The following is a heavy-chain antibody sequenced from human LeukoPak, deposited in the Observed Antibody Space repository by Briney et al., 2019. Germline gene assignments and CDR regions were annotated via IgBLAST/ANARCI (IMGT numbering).Heavy chain of an antibody. J-gene: IGHJ6*02. Sequence: GGSLRLSCAASGFTVSSNYMSWVRQAPGKGLEWVANVNREGSDKNYGDSVKGRFTISRDNAKNSLYLQMNSLRVEDTAVYYCARDGVPGGRDVWGQGTTVTVS. CDR2: VNREGSDK. CDR1: GFTVSSNY. D-gene: IGHD3-16*01. CDR3: ARDGVPGGRDV. V-gene: IGHV3-7*01.